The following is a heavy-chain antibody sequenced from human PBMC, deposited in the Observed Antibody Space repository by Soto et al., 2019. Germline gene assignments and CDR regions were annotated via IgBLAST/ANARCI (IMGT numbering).Heavy chain of an antibody. Sequence: QVQLQQWGAGLLKPSETLSLTCAVYGGSFSGYYWSGIRQPPGKGLEWIGEINHSGSTNYNPSLKSRVTISVDTSKNQFALKLSSVTAADTAVYYCAVNPGSSGSLTWFDPWGQGTLVTVSS. CDR3: AVNPGSSGSLTWFDP. V-gene: IGHV4-34*01. J-gene: IGHJ5*02. D-gene: IGHD6-19*01. CDR1: GGSFSGYY. CDR2: INHSGST.